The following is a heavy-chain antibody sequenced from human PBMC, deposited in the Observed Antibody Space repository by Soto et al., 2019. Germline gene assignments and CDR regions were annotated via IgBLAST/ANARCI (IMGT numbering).Heavy chain of an antibody. D-gene: IGHD4-17*01. CDR3: AREEYGDIGDYYYYYMDV. CDR1: GFTFSSYG. CDR2: IWYDGSNK. Sequence: GGSLRLSCAASGFTFSSYGMHWVRQAPGKGLEWVAVIWYDGSNKYYADSVKGRFTISRDNSKNTLYLQMNSLRAEDTAVHYCAREEYGDIGDYYYYYMDVWGKGTTVTVSS. J-gene: IGHJ6*03. V-gene: IGHV3-33*01.